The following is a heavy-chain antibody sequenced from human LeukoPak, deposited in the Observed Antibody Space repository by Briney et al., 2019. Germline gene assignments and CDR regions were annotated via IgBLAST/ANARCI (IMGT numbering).Heavy chain of an antibody. CDR1: GFTFRSYE. CDR2: ISSRGNTI. D-gene: IGHD3-16*01. Sequence: PGGSLRLSCAASGFTFRSYEMNWVRQAPGKGLEWVSYISSRGNTIHYADSVKGRFTISRDNAKNSLYLQMNSLRAEDTAVYYCARVARAMGDWGQGTLVTVSS. CDR3: ARVARAMGD. V-gene: IGHV3-48*03. J-gene: IGHJ4*02.